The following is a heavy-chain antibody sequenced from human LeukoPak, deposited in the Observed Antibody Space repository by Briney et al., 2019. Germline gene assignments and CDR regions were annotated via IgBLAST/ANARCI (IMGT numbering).Heavy chain of an antibody. CDR1: GFTFSSYE. D-gene: IGHD3-9*01. CDR2: ISSSGTPI. J-gene: IGHJ4*02. CDR3: ARVSGYRATFDY. V-gene: IGHV3-48*03. Sequence: QPGGSLRLSCATSGFTFSSYEMNSVRQAPGKGLEWVSYISSSGTPIYYTDSVKGRFTISRDIAKNSLYLQMNSLRAEDTAVYYCARVSGYRATFDYWGQGTLVTVSS.